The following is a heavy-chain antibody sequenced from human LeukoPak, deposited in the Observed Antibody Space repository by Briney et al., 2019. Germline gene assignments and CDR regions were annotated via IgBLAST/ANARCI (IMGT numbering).Heavy chain of an antibody. J-gene: IGHJ6*03. CDR1: GFSISSGYY. Sequence: SETLSLTCTVSGFSISSGYYWGWIRQPPGKGLEWIGDIYHSGSAYYNPSLKSRVTISADTSKNQFSLKLSSVTAADTAVYYCARDRYYYGYGDYYYMDVWGKGTTVTISS. V-gene: IGHV4-38-2*02. CDR2: IYHSGSA. D-gene: IGHD3-10*01. CDR3: ARDRYYYGYGDYYYMDV.